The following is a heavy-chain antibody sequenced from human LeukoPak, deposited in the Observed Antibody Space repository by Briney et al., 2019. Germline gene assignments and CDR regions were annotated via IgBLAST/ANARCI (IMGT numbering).Heavy chain of an antibody. V-gene: IGHV3-48*01. J-gene: IGHJ4*02. CDR3: ARERIPGYFDY. CDR2: ISRSSRTI. CDR1: GFTFSNHS. Sequence: GGSLRLSCAASGFTFSNHSMDWVRQAPGKGLEWVSYISRSSRTIYYADSVKGRFTISRDNGKNSLYLQMKSLRAEDTAVYYCARERIPGYFDYWGQGSLVTVSS.